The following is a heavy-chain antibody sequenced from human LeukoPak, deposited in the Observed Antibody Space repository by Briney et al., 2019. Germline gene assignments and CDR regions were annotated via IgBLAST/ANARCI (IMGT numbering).Heavy chain of an antibody. CDR3: ARTTLDIVVAVAVTFDF. Sequence: SETLSLTCTVSGGSISSGDYYWSWIRQPPGKGLEWIGYIYYSGSTYYNPSLKSRVTISVDTSKNQFSLKLSSVTAADTAVYYCARTTLDIVVAVAVTFDFWGQGTLVAVSS. CDR2: IYYSGST. V-gene: IGHV4-30-4*01. CDR1: GGSISSGDYY. D-gene: IGHD2-15*01. J-gene: IGHJ4*02.